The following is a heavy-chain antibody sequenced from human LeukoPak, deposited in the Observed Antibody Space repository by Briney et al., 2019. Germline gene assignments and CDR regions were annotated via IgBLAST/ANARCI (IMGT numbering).Heavy chain of an antibody. CDR3: ARPLVYYYGSETYFWFDP. V-gene: IGHV3-7*01. CDR2: IKQDGSEQ. CDR1: GFTFSSYW. Sequence: PGGSLRLSCAASGFTFSSYWMSWVRQAPGKGLEWVANIKQDGSEQYYVDSVKGRFTISRDNAKNSLSLQMNSLRAEDTAVYYCARPLVYYYGSETYFWFDPWGQGTLVTVSS. J-gene: IGHJ5*02. D-gene: IGHD3-10*01.